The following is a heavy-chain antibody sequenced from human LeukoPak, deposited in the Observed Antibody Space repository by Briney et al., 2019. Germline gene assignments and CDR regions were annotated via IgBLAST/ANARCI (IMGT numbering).Heavy chain of an antibody. CDR2: IIPILGIA. Sequence: SVKVSCKASGGTFSSYAISWVRQAPGQGLEWMGRIIPILGIANYAQKFRGRVTITADKSTSTAYMELSSLRSEDTAVYYCARGIVGAAPLDYWGQGALVTVSS. V-gene: IGHV1-69*04. CDR3: ARGIVGAAPLDY. D-gene: IGHD1-26*01. J-gene: IGHJ4*02. CDR1: GGTFSSYA.